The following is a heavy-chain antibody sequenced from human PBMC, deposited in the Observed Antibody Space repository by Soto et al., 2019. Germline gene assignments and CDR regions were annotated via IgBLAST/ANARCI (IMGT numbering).Heavy chain of an antibody. J-gene: IGHJ6*04. CDR2: IIPVFGTT. CDR3: ARSSPYIVVRKPTGNQDYYGMDV. Sequence: QVQLVQSGAEVKKPGSSVKVFCKASGGTFSNYTISWVRQAPGQGLEWMGGIIPVFGTTDYEQKFQGRVTIPADGSTSTAYMKLRSLRSADTAVYYCARSSPYIVVRKPTGNQDYYGMDVWGKGTTVTVPS. V-gene: IGHV1-69*01. D-gene: IGHD2-2*01. CDR1: GGTFSNYT.